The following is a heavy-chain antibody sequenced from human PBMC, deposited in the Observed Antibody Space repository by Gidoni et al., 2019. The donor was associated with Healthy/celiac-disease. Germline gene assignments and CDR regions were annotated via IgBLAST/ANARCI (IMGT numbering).Heavy chain of an antibody. CDR1: GFTFSSYA. CDR3: AKSPPMYGDYLYYFDY. Sequence: EVQLLESGGGLVQPGGSLRLSCAASGFTFSSYAMSWVRQAPGKGLEWVSAISGSGGSTYYADSVKGRFTISRDNSKNTLYLQMNSLRAEDTAVYYCAKSPPMYGDYLYYFDYWGQGTLVTVSS. V-gene: IGHV3-23*01. D-gene: IGHD4-17*01. CDR2: ISGSGGST. J-gene: IGHJ4*02.